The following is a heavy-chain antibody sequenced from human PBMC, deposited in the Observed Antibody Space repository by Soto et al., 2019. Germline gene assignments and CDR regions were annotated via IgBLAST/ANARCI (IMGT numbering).Heavy chain of an antibody. CDR2: IYYSGST. CDR1: GDSINSYY. Sequence: QVQLQESGPGLVKPSETLSLTCTVSGDSINSYYWSWIRQPPGKGLEWIGYIYYSGSTNYNPSLKSRVTISLDTSKNQCSLKLSSVTAADTAVYYCARAPSGCSSTSCFRYFDLWGRGTLVTVSS. V-gene: IGHV4-59*01. CDR3: ARAPSGCSSTSCFRYFDL. J-gene: IGHJ2*01. D-gene: IGHD2-2*01.